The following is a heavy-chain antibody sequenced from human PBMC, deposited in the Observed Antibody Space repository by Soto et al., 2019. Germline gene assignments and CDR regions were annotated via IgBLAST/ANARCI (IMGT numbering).Heavy chain of an antibody. V-gene: IGHV4-61*01. Sequence: SETLSLTCTVSGGSVSSGSYYWSWIRQPPGKGLEWIGYIYYSGSTNYNPSLKSRVTISVDTSKNQFSLKLSSVTAADTAVYYCARGAAARRGGWFDPWGQGTLVTVSS. CDR3: ARGAAARRGGWFDP. J-gene: IGHJ5*02. CDR2: IYYSGST. D-gene: IGHD6-13*01. CDR1: GGSVSSGSYY.